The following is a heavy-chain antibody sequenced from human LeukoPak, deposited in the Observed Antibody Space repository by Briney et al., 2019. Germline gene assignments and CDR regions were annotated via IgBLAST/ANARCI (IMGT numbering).Heavy chain of an antibody. J-gene: IGHJ4*02. CDR3: VRAPGSLVSIAARPYYFDY. CDR1: GFIFSSYA. CDR2: INGAGDAT. V-gene: IGHV3-23*01. D-gene: IGHD6-6*01. Sequence: QPGGSLRLSCVASGFIFSSYAMSWVRQAPGRGLEWVSVINGAGDATYYADSVRGRFAISRDKSKNTLYLQINSLRAEDTAVYYCVRAPGSLVSIAARPYYFDYWGQGTLVTVSS.